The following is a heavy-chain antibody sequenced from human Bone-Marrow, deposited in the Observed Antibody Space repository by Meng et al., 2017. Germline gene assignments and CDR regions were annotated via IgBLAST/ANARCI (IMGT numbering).Heavy chain of an antibody. CDR1: GGSFSGYY. CDR3: ARDNTMIGSFDY. J-gene: IGHJ4*02. Sequence: QVQLQRCGAGLLKPSEPLSLACAVYGGSFSGYYWSWIRQPPGKGLEWIGEINHSGSTNYNPSLKSRVTISVDTSTNQFSLKLSSVTAADTAVYYCARDNTMIGSFDYWGQGTLVTVSS. CDR2: INHSGST. D-gene: IGHD3-22*01. V-gene: IGHV4-34*01.